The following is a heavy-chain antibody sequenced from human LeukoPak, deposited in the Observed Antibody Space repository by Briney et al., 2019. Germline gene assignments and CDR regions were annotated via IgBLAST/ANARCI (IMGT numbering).Heavy chain of an antibody. J-gene: IGHJ3*02. CDR2: IIPIFGTA. CDR3: AREVEMATNGGFDI. CDR1: GGTFSSYA. Sequence: ASVKVSCKASGGTFSSYAISWVRQAPGQGFEWLGRIIPIFGTANYAQKFQGRVTITTDESTSTAYMELSSLRSEDTAVYYCAREVEMATNGGFDIWGQGTMVTVSS. V-gene: IGHV1-69*05. D-gene: IGHD5-24*01.